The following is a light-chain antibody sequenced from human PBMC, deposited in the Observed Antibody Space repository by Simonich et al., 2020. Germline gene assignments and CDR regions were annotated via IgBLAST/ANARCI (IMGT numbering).Light chain of an antibody. Sequence: QSALTQPASVSGSPGPSITISCTRTSSDVVGYNDFSWYQQHPGKAPQLMIYDVSKRPSGVSNRFSGSKYGNTASLTISGLQAEDEADYYCSSYTSSSTLVFGGGTKLTVL. CDR2: DVS. CDR1: SSDVVGYND. J-gene: IGLJ2*01. V-gene: IGLV2-14*01. CDR3: SSYTSSSTLV.